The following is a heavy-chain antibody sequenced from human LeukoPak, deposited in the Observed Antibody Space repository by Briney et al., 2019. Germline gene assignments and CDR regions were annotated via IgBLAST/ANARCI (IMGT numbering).Heavy chain of an antibody. J-gene: IGHJ4*02. CDR2: ISGSGGST. CDR3: AKPSYYYDSSGYMYYFDY. Sequence: GGSLRLSCAASGFTFSSYGMSWVRQAPGKGLEWVSAISGSGGSTYYADSVKGRFTISRDNSKNTLYLQMNSLRAEDTAVYYCAKPSYYYDSSGYMYYFDYWGQGTLVTVSS. D-gene: IGHD3-22*01. V-gene: IGHV3-23*01. CDR1: GFTFSSYG.